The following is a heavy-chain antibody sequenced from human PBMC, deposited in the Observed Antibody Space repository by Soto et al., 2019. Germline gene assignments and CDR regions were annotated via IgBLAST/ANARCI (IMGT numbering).Heavy chain of an antibody. CDR1: GFTFCSYS. D-gene: IGHD5-12*01. CDR2: ISSSSSTI. Sequence: EVQLVESGGGLVQPGGSLRHSCAASGFTFCSYSMNWVRQAPGKGLEWVSYISSSSSTIYYADSVKGRFTISRDNAKNSLYLQMNSLRDEDTAVYYCARADGYNWEGGYFDYWGQGTLVTVSS. J-gene: IGHJ4*02. CDR3: ARADGYNWEGGYFDY. V-gene: IGHV3-48*02.